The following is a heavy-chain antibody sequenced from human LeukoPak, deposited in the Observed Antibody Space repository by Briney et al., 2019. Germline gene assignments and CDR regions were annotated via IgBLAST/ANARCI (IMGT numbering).Heavy chain of an antibody. Sequence: GGSLRLSCAASGFTFSSYAMNWIRQAPGKGLEWVAVISYDGSNKYYADSVKGRFTISRDNSKNTLYLQMNSLRAEDTAVYYCAKDQWTLDYWGQGTLVTVSS. D-gene: IGHD6-19*01. J-gene: IGHJ4*02. CDR1: GFTFSSYA. CDR3: AKDQWTLDY. V-gene: IGHV3-30*18. CDR2: ISYDGSNK.